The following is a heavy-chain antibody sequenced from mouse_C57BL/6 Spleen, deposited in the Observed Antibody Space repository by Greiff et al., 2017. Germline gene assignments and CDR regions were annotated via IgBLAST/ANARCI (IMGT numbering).Heavy chain of an antibody. CDR3: ARSGGITTVV. V-gene: IGHV1-80*01. J-gene: IGHJ2*01. CDR2: IYPGDGDT. Sequence: VKLVESGAELVKPGASVKISCKASGYAFSSYWMNWVKQRPGKGLEWIGQIYPGDGDTNYNGKFKGKATLTADKSSSTAYMQLSSLTSEDSAVYFCARSGGITTVVWGQGTTLTVSS. CDR1: GYAFSSYW. D-gene: IGHD1-1*01.